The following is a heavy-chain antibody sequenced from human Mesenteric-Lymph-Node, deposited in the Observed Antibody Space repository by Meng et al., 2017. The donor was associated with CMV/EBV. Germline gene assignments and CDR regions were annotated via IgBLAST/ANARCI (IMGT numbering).Heavy chain of an antibody. V-gene: IGHV4-38-2*02. J-gene: IGHJ4*02. D-gene: IGHD1-1*01. Sequence: GSLRLSCTVSGYSISSGYYWGWIRQPPGKGLEWIGSFYHSGYTFSTPSLKSRVAISIDTSKNQFSLKLTSVSAADTAVYYCARHSTGTPIGFDYWGQGTLVTVSS. CDR1: GYSISSGYY. CDR3: ARHSTGTPIGFDY. CDR2: FYHSGYT.